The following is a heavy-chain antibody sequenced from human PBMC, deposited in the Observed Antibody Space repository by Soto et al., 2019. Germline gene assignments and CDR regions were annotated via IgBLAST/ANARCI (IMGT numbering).Heavy chain of an antibody. D-gene: IGHD3-22*01. J-gene: IGHJ4*02. Sequence: GASVKVSCKASGYTFTSYYMHWVRQAPGQGLEWMGIINPSGGSTSYAQKFQGRVTMTRDTPTSTVYMELSSLRSEDTAVYYCARLGRDYDSSAHGPFAYWGQGTLVTVSS. CDR3: ARLGRDYDSSAHGPFAY. V-gene: IGHV1-46*01. CDR2: INPSGGST. CDR1: GYTFTSYY.